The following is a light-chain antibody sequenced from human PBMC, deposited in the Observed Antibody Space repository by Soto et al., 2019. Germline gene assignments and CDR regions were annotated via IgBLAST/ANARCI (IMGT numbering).Light chain of an antibody. CDR1: NIGYKS. CDR3: QVWDSSSDHYV. J-gene: IGLJ1*01. V-gene: IGLV3-21*02. Sequence: SYELTQPPSVSLAPGQTASITCGGDNIGYKSVHWYQLRPGQAPVVVVYDDSDRPSGIPERFSGSSSGDTATLTISRVEAGDEAEYYCQVWDSSSDHYVFGTGTKLTVL. CDR2: DDS.